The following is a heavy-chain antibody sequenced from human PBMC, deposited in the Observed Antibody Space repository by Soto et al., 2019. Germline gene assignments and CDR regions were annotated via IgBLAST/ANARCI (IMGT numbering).Heavy chain of an antibody. CDR2: IGNDGSES. V-gene: IGHV3-74*01. J-gene: IGHJ5*02. Sequence: PGGSLRLSCAASGFTLSDYWMHWVRQAPGEGLEWVSRIGNDGSESTYADSVKGRFTTSRDNAKNTLYLQMNSLRVEDTAVYYCERYYPHTWFHPWGQATLVTVSS. CDR1: GFTLSDYW. D-gene: IGHD3-10*01. CDR3: ERYYPHTWFHP.